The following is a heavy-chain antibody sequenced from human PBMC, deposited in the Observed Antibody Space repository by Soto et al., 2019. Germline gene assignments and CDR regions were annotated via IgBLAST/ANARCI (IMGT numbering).Heavy chain of an antibody. Sequence: GGSLRQTCADSEIAYDGCPLLIIWQAPGKGLEWVSGISWNSGSIGYADSVKGRFTISRDNAKNSLYLQMNSLRAEDTALYYCAKGTAPTENWFDPWGQGTLVTVSS. V-gene: IGHV3-9*01. CDR1: EIAYDGCP. CDR2: ISWNSGSI. J-gene: IGHJ5*02. CDR3: AKGTAPTENWFDP.